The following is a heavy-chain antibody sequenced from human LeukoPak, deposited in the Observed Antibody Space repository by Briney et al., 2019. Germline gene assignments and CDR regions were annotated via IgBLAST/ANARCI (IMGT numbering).Heavy chain of an antibody. D-gene: IGHD4-11*01. CDR2: IIPIFGTA. V-gene: IGHV1-69*13. Sequence: SVKVSCKASGGTFSSYTISWVRQAPGQGLEWMGGIIPIFGTANYAQKFQGRVTITADESTSTAYMELSSLRSEDTAVYYCAREDTGTSSSVYYYGMDVWGQGTTVTVSS. J-gene: IGHJ6*02. CDR3: AREDTGTSSSVYYYGMDV. CDR1: GGTFSSYT.